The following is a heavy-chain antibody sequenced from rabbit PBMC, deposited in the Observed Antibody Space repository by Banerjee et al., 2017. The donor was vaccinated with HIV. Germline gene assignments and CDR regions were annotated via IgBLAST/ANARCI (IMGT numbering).Heavy chain of an antibody. Sequence: QSLAESGGDLVKPGASLTLTCTASGFSFSSSYCMCWVRQAPGKGLEWIACIYAGSSGSTYYASWAKGRFTISKTSSTTVTLQMTSLTAADTATYFCARGNAVYTGYGYAIYGMDLWGPGTLVTVS. V-gene: IGHV1S40*01. CDR3: ARGNAVYTGYGYAIYGMDL. J-gene: IGHJ6*01. CDR2: IYAGSSGST. D-gene: IGHD6-1*01. CDR1: GFSFSSSYC.